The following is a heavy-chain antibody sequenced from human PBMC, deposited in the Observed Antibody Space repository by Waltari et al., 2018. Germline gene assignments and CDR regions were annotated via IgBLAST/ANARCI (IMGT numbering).Heavy chain of an antibody. CDR3: ATGGHLDY. D-gene: IGHD3-10*01. V-gene: IGHV3-7*02. CDR2: IKPDGSEK. J-gene: IGHJ4*02. Sequence: EVQVVESGGGLVQPGGSLRLSCAASGLDFSFFWMSWVRQAAGKGMEWVANIKPDGSEKNYVDSVEGRFTISRDNTKNSLFLQMDRLRTEDTAVYYCATGGHLDYWGQGTLVTVSS. CDR1: GLDFSFFW.